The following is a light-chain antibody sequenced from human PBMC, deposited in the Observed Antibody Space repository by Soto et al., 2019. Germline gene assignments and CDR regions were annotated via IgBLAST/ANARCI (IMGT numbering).Light chain of an antibody. CDR3: CSSACSYSFG. Sequence: QSALTQPPSVSGSPGQSVTISCTGTSNDVGGYNHVSWYQHHPGKAPKLMIYDVTKRPSGVPDRFSGSKSGNSASLTISGLQAEDEADYSCCSSACSYSFGFGTGTKLTGL. J-gene: IGLJ1*01. CDR2: DVT. V-gene: IGLV2-11*01. CDR1: SNDVGGYNH.